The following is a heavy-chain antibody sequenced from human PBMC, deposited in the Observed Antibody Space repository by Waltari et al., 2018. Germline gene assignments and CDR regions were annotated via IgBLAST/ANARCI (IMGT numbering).Heavy chain of an antibody. CDR2: IYSSGGA. J-gene: IGHJ5*02. V-gene: IGHV4-39*01. Sequence: QVHLQESGPELVEPSDTLYLTCTVSNFSIHSGAYYWGGIRQPAGKGPEWIGSIYSSGGAYHNPSLESRVAISVDTSRNKFFLSLTSVTAADAAVYYCARAECSTSSCFFVSGFDPWGQGIHVTVSS. D-gene: IGHD2-15*01. CDR1: NFSIHSGAYY. CDR3: ARAECSTSSCFFVSGFDP.